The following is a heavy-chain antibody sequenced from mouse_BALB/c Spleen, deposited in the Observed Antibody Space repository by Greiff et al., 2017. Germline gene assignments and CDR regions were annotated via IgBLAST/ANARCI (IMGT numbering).Heavy chain of an antibody. CDR2: ISTYYGDA. J-gene: IGHJ4*01. CDR3: AREYYGSFYAMDY. Sequence: VQLKESGAELVRPGVSVKISCKGSGYTFTDYAMHWVKQSHAKSLEWIGVISTYYGDASYNQKFKGKATMTVDKSSSTAYMELARLTSEDSAIYYCAREYYGSFYAMDYWGQGTSVTVSS. CDR1: GYTFTDYA. D-gene: IGHD1-1*01. V-gene: IGHV1S137*01.